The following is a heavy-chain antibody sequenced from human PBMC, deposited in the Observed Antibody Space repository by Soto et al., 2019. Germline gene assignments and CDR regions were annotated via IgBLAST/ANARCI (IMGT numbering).Heavy chain of an antibody. V-gene: IGHV4-59*01. J-gene: IGHJ4*02. CDR1: GGSISSYY. Sequence: KTSETLSLTCTVSGGSISSYYWSWIRQPPGKGLEWIGYIYYSGSTNYNPSLKSRFTISVETTKNQFSLKLSSGTAADTAVYYCARARVGSSSAIPFDYWGQGTVVTVSS. CDR2: IYYSGST. CDR3: ARARVGSSSAIPFDY. D-gene: IGHD6-6*01.